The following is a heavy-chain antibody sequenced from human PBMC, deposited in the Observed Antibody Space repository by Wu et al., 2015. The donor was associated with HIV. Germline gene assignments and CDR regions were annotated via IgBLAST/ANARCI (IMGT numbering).Heavy chain of an antibody. Sequence: QVLLVQSGAEVKKPGSSVKVSCTASAGTFSRYTISWVRQAPGQGLEWIGEISPLFGAAKYAQKFQGRVTITADESTSTGYMEVSSLRFEDTAVYYCARDRISDNWFDPWGQGTLVTVSS. J-gene: IGHJ5*02. D-gene: IGHD6-25*01. CDR2: ISPLFGAA. CDR3: ARDRISDNWFDP. CDR1: AGTFSRYT. V-gene: IGHV1-69*12.